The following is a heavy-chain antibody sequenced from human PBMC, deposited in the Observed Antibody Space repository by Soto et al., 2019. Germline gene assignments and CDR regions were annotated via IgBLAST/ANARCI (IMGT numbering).Heavy chain of an antibody. J-gene: IGHJ6*02. V-gene: IGHV3-23*01. CDR2: ISGSGGST. Sequence: PGGSLRLSCAASGFTFSSYAMSWVRQAPGKGLEWVSAISGSGGSTYYADSVKGRFTISRDNSKNTLYLQMNSLRAEDTAVYYCAKSLYCSSTSCYDLYYYYGMDVWGQGTTVTVSS. CDR3: AKSLYCSSTSCYDLYYYYGMDV. CDR1: GFTFSSYA. D-gene: IGHD2-2*01.